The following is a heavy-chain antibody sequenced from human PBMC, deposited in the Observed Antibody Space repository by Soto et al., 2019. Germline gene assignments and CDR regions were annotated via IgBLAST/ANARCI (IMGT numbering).Heavy chain of an antibody. V-gene: IGHV3-11*01. CDR2: ISSSGSTI. CDR1: GFTFSDYY. CDR3: ARDFQDSSGSSDAFDI. D-gene: IGHD3-22*01. Sequence: PGGSLRLSCAASGFTFSDYYMSWIRQAPGKGLEWVSYISSSGSTIYYADSVKGRFTISRDNAKNSLYLQMNSLRAEDTAVYYCARDFQDSSGSSDAFDIWGQGTMVTVSS. J-gene: IGHJ3*02.